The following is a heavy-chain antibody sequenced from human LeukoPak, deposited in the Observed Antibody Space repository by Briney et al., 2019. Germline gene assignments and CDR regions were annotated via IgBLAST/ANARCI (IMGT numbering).Heavy chain of an antibody. J-gene: IGHJ3*02. V-gene: IGHV3-21*01. CDR3: AYESSGYHQRSDAFDI. Sequence: PGGSLRLSCAASGFTFSSYSMNWVRQASGKGLEWVSSISSRSSYIYYADSVKGRFTTSRDNAKNSLYLQMDSLRVEDTAMYYCAYESSGYHQRSDAFDIWGRGTVVIVSS. CDR2: ISSRSSYI. CDR1: GFTFSSYS. D-gene: IGHD3-22*01.